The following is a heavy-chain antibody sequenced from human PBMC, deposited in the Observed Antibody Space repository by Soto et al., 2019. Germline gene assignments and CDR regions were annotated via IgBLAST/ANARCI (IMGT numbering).Heavy chain of an antibody. CDR3: AAEPIYYNDGSGYYPLGP. CDR1: GYSFATYG. V-gene: IGHV1-18*04. J-gene: IGHJ5*02. CDR2: ISAHNGDT. Sequence: ASVKVSCKASGYSFATYGFSWVRQAPGQGLECVGWISAHNGDTHYSQKFQGRVTLTTDTSTNTGYMELRSLTSDDTAVYFCAAEPIYYNDGSGYYPLGPWGQGTLVTVSS. D-gene: IGHD3-22*01.